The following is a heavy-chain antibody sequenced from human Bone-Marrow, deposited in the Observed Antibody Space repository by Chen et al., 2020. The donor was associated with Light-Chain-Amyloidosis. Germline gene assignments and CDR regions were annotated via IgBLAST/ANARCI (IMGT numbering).Heavy chain of an antibody. CDR1: GYPFPNYW. CDR2: IYPDDSDA. J-gene: IGHJ4*02. V-gene: IGHV5-51*01. D-gene: IGHD5-12*01. CDR3: ARRRDGYNFDY. Sequence: EVQLEQSGPAVKKPGESLKISCKGSGYPFPNYWIGWVRQMPGKGLEWMGVIYPDDSDARYSPSFEGQVTISADKSITTAYLQWRSLKASDTAMYYCARRRDGYNFDYWGQGTLVTVSS.